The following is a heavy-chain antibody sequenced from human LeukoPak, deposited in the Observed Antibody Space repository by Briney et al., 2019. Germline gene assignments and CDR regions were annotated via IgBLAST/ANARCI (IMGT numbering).Heavy chain of an antibody. Sequence: PGGSLRLSCAASGFTFSSYSMNWVRQAPGKGLEWVANIKEDGSEKYYVDSVKGRFTISRDNAKNSLYLQMNSLRAEDTAVYYCARDPQLGAIVDFDYWGQGTLVTVSS. D-gene: IGHD1-26*01. CDR3: ARDPQLGAIVDFDY. J-gene: IGHJ4*02. V-gene: IGHV3-7*01. CDR1: GFTFSSYS. CDR2: IKEDGSEK.